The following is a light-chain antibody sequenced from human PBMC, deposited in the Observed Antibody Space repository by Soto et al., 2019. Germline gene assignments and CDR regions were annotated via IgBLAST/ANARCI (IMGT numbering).Light chain of an antibody. V-gene: IGKV3-20*01. CDR3: QQYGSAPS. CDR2: GAS. J-gene: IGKJ5*01. Sequence: EIVLTQSPDTLSLSPGERATLSCRASQSVSSTYIAWYQQHPGQAPRLLIYGASSRATDIPDRFSGSGSGTDFTLTISRLESEDVAVYYCQQYGSAPSFGQGTRLE. CDR1: QSVSSTY.